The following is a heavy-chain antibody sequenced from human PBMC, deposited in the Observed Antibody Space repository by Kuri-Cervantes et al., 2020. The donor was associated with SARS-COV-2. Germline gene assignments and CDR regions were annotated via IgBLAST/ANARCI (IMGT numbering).Heavy chain of an antibody. CDR1: GFTFSSYW. J-gene: IGHJ4*02. CDR2: ISSSSSYI. Sequence: GESLKISCAASGFTFSSYWMHWVRQAPGKGLEWVSSISSSSSYIYYADSVKGRFTISRDNAKNSLYLQMNSLRAEDTAVYYCARQRDTAMDTASPFDYWGQGTLVTVSS. V-gene: IGHV3-21*01. D-gene: IGHD5-18*01. CDR3: ARQRDTAMDTASPFDY.